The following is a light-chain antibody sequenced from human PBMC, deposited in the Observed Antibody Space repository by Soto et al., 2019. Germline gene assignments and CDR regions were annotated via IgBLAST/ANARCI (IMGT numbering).Light chain of an antibody. CDR3: SALGGSNPSYV. J-gene: IGLJ1*01. V-gene: IGLV2-14*01. Sequence: QSGLTQPASVSGSPGQSITISCTGTSSDVGAYNFVSWDQQHRGKAPKLISHEVSNRPSGVSNRFSGSKSGNTAALTISGLQAEDEADYYCSALGGSNPSYVFGSGTKGPLL. CDR1: SSDVGAYNF. CDR2: EVS.